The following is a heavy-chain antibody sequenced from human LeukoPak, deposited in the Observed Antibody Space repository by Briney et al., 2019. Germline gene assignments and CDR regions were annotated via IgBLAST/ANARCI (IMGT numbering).Heavy chain of an antibody. CDR1: GDSISSYY. D-gene: IGHD6-19*01. J-gene: IGHJ5*02. Sequence: SETLSLTCTVPGDSISSYYWSWIRQPAGKGLEWIGRVYVTGSTNLNPALQSRVTMTVDTSKNQFSLKLTSVAAADTAVYYCARDRQWLVDHWGQGTLVTVSS. CDR2: VYVTGST. CDR3: ARDRQWLVDH. V-gene: IGHV4-4*07.